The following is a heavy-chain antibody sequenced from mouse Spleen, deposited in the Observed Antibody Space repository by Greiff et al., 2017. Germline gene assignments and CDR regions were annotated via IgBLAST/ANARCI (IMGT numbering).Heavy chain of an antibody. CDR1: GYTFTSYC. V-gene: IGHV1-55*01. CDR2: IYPGSGST. D-gene: IGHD1-1*01. CDR3: ARAELYYYGIDY. J-gene: IGHJ2*01. Sequence: QVKLQQSGAELVKPGASVKMSCKASGYTFTSYCITWVKQRPGQGLEWIGDIYPGSGSTNYNEKFKSKATLTVDTSSSTAYMQLSSLTSEDSAVYYCARAELYYYGIDYWGQGTTLTVSS.